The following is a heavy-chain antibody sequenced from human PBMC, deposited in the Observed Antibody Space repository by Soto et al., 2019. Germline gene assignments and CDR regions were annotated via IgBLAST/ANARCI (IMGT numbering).Heavy chain of an antibody. V-gene: IGHV3-23*01. D-gene: IGHD3-10*01. J-gene: IGHJ6*03. CDR1: GFTFSSYA. CDR3: ARVAYYYGSGSYYPTMNHYYYYYMDV. Sequence: PGGSLRLSCAASGFTFSSYAMTWVRQAPGKGLEWVSGISESGAGTYYADSVKGRFTISRDNSKNSLYLQMSSLRAGDTAVYYCARVAYYYGSGSYYPTMNHYYYYYMDVWGKGTTVTVSS. CDR2: ISESGAGT.